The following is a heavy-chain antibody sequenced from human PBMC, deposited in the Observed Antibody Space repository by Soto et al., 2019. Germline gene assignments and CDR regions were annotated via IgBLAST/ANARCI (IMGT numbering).Heavy chain of an antibody. Sequence: SQTLSLTCAISGDSVSSNSAAWNWIRQSPSRGLEWLGRTYYRSKWYNDYAVSVKSRITINPDTSKNQFSLQLNSVTPEDTAVYYCARANAYNWNGGEDYYYYYMDVWGKGTTVTVSS. V-gene: IGHV6-1*01. CDR2: TYYRSKWYN. J-gene: IGHJ6*03. D-gene: IGHD1-1*01. CDR3: ARANAYNWNGGEDYYYYYMDV. CDR1: GDSVSSNSAA.